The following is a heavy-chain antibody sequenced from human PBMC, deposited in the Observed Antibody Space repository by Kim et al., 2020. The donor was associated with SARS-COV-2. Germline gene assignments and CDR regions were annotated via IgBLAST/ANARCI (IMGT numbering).Heavy chain of an antibody. CDR3: AHRRPGPFGGAFDY. CDR1: GFSLSTSGVG. Sequence: SGPTLVNPTQTLTLTCTFSGFSLSTSGVGVGWIRQPQGKALEWLALIYWDDDKRYSPSLKSRLTITKDTSKNQVVLTMTNMDPVDTATYYCAHRRPGPFGGAFDYWGQGTLVTVSS. CDR2: IYWDDDK. D-gene: IGHD3-10*01. J-gene: IGHJ4*02. V-gene: IGHV2-5*02.